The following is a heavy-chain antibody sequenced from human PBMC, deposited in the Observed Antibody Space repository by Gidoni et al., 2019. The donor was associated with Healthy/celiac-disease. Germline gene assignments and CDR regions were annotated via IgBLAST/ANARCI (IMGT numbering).Heavy chain of an antibody. CDR2: INPSGGST. J-gene: IGHJ3*02. V-gene: IGHV1-46*03. D-gene: IGHD2-2*01. CDR3: ARSRNIVVVPAEWPVWGAFDI. CDR1: GSTFTSSY. Sequence: QVQLVQSGAEVKKPGASVKVSCKASGSTFTSSYMHWVRQAPGQGLEWMGIINPSGGSTSYAQKFQGRVTMTRDTSTSTVYMELSSLRSEDTAVYYCARSRNIVVVPAEWPVWGAFDIWGQGTMVTVSS.